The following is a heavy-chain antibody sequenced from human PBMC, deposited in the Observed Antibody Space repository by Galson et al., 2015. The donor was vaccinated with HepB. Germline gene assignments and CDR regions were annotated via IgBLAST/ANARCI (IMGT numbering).Heavy chain of an antibody. CDR1: GYTFTGYY. Sequence: SVKVSCKASGYTFTGYYMHWVRQAPGQGLEWMGWINPNSGGTNYAQKFQGRVTMTRDTSISTAYMELSRLRSDDTAVYYCARELLNYYDSSEECFDYWGQGTLVTVSS. J-gene: IGHJ4*02. D-gene: IGHD3-22*01. V-gene: IGHV1-2*02. CDR2: INPNSGGT. CDR3: ARELLNYYDSSEECFDY.